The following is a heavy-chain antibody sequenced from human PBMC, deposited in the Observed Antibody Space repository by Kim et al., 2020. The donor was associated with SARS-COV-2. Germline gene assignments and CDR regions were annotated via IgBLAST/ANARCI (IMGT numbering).Heavy chain of an antibody. D-gene: IGHD3-16*01. Sequence: SETLSLTCTVSGGSISSYYWSWIRQPPGKGLEWIGYIYYSGSTNYNPSLKSRVTISVDTSKNQFSLKLSSVTAADTAVYYCASWGYYYGMDVWGQGTTVTVCS. J-gene: IGHJ6*02. V-gene: IGHV4-59*01. CDR3: ASWGYYYGMDV. CDR2: IYYSGST. CDR1: GGSISSYY.